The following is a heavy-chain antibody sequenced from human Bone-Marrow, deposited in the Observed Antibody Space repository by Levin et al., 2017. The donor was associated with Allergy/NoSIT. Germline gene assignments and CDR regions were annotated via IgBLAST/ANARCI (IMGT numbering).Heavy chain of an antibody. Sequence: PGGSLRLSCTASGFDTFSSYAMHWIRQAPGKGLEWVSVISYNGTHKDYAESVKGRFIISRDNSKNTLYLQLSSLRAEDTAVYYCAGLLATYFSNVPWGQGTLVTVSS. CDR3: AGLLATYFSNVP. V-gene: IGHV3-30-3*01. D-gene: IGHD5-24*01. CDR2: ISYNGTHK. J-gene: IGHJ5*02. CDR1: GFDTFSSYA.